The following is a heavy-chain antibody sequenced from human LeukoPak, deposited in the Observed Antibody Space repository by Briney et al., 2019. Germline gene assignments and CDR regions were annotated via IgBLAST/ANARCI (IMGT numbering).Heavy chain of an antibody. CDR3: ARAHGSCSGGSCET. Sequence: SETLSLTCTVSGGSIRSGDYYWSWIRQPPGKGLEWIGYIYYSGSTYYNPSLKSRVTISVDTSKNQFSLKLSSVTAADTAVYYCARAHGSCSGGSCETWGQGTLVTVSS. D-gene: IGHD2-15*01. V-gene: IGHV4-30-4*08. J-gene: IGHJ4*02. CDR1: GGSIRSGDYY. CDR2: IYYSGST.